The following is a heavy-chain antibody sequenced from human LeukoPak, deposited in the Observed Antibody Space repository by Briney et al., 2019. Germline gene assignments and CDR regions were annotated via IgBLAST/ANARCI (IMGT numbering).Heavy chain of an antibody. Sequence: GASVKVSCKASGYTFTSYGISWARQAPGQGLEWMGRINPKSGGTNYAQKFQGRVTMTRDTSISTAYMELNRLRSDDTAVYYCARDGEGGPYYFDSWGQGTLVTVSS. CDR3: ARDGEGGPYYFDS. V-gene: IGHV1-2*06. CDR2: INPKSGGT. J-gene: IGHJ4*02. D-gene: IGHD3-10*01. CDR1: GYTFTSYG.